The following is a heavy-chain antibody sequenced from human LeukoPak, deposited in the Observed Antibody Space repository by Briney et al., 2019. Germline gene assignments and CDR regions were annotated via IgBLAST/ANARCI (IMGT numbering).Heavy chain of an antibody. Sequence: GMSLRLSCAASGFTFNSYAMHWVRQAPGKGLECVTIISCDGSYKYYADSVKGRFTISRDNSKNTLYLQMNSLRAEDTAVYYCARAYRNCYDTSGASGHWGQGTLVTVSS. CDR3: ARAYRNCYDTSGASGH. D-gene: IGHD3-22*01. J-gene: IGHJ1*01. V-gene: IGHV3-30*04. CDR1: GFTFNSYA. CDR2: ISCDGSYK.